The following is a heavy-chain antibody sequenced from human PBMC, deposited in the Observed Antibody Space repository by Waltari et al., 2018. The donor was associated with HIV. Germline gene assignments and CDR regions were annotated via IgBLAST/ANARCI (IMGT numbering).Heavy chain of an antibody. CDR3: ARGSSGWIGVDY. V-gene: IGHV3-74*01. CDR2: MAANGGIT. J-gene: IGHJ4*02. D-gene: IGHD6-25*01. Sequence: EVQLVASGGGLVQPGGSLRLSCAASGSTFNNYWMHWVRQAPGKGLVWISRMAANGGITSYVDCGKGRVTSSRYKAKNTLYLQMTTLRAEDTSVYYCARGSSGWIGVDYWGQGVLVTVSS. CDR1: GSTFNNYW.